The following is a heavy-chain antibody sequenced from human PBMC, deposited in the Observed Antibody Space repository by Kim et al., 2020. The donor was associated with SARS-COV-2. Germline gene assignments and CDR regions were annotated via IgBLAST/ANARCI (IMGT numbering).Heavy chain of an antibody. CDR2: IYHSGST. Sequence: SETLSLTCAVSGGSISSSNWWSWVRQPPGKGLEWIGEIYHSGSTNYNPSLKSRVTISVDKSKNQFSLKLSSVTAADTAVYYCARDRIAAAGISRYYYYMDVWGKGTTVTVSS. D-gene: IGHD6-13*01. CDR3: ARDRIAAAGISRYYYYMDV. J-gene: IGHJ6*03. V-gene: IGHV4-4*02. CDR1: GGSISSSNW.